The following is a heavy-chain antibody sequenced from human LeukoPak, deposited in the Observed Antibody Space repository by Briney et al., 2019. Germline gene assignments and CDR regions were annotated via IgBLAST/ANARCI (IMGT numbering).Heavy chain of an antibody. CDR1: GSSFATYW. J-gene: IGHJ4*02. Sequence: GESLQISCKGSGSSFATYWIAWGRPLPGKGLEWMGIIYPDESNIRYSPSFQGQVTISADKSISTAYLQWSSLKASDTAIYYCARPPSRGYSSSFEYWGQGTLVTVSS. V-gene: IGHV5-51*01. CDR2: IYPDESNI. D-gene: IGHD2-2*03. CDR3: ARPPSRGYSSSFEY.